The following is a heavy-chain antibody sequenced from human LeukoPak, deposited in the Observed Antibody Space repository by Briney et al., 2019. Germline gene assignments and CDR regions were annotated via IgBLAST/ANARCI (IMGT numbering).Heavy chain of an antibody. D-gene: IGHD6-6*01. CDR1: GDSVSSNSGA. J-gene: IGHJ4*02. Sequence: SQTLSLTCAISGDSVSSNSGAWNWIRQSPSRGLEWLGRTYYRFKWYNDYAVSVKSRITINPDTSKNQFSLQLNSVTPEDTAVYYCARDRYSSSSGVSVWGQGTLVTVSS. V-gene: IGHV6-1*01. CDR2: TYYRFKWYN. CDR3: ARDRYSSSSGVSV.